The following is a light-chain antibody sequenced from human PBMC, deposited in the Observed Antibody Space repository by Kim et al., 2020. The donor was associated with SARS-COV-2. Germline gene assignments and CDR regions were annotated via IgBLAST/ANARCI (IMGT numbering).Light chain of an antibody. J-gene: IGLJ3*02. CDR2: ANT. CDR1: SSNIGTDYD. Sequence: QRVNISCTGSSSNIGTDYDVHWYRQLPGTAPKLLIYANTNRPSGVPDRFSGSKSGTSASLAITGLQTEDEADYHCQSYDISLSVWVFGGGTKLTVL. V-gene: IGLV1-40*01. CDR3: QSYDISLSVWV.